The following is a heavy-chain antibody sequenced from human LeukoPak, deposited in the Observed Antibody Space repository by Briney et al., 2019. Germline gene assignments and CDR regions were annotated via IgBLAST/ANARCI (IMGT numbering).Heavy chain of an antibody. CDR2: ISGSGGST. CDR1: GFTFSSYA. J-gene: IGHJ4*02. V-gene: IGHV3-23*01. D-gene: IGHD6-13*01. CDR3: AKGKQQLVGYDY. Sequence: PGGSLRLSCAASGFTFSSYAMSWVRQAPGKGLEWVSAISGSGGSTYYADSVKGRFTISRDNSKNTLYLQMNSLRAEDMAVYYCAKGKQQLVGYDYWGQGTLVTVSS.